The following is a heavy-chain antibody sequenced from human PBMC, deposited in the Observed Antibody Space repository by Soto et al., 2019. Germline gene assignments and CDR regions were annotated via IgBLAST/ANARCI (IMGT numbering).Heavy chain of an antibody. Sequence: GGSLRLSCAASGFTFSSYSMNWVRQAPGKGLEWVSSISSSSSYIYYAESVKGRFTISRDNAKNSLYLQMSSLRAEDTAVYYCARDREGVGAGLFWGQGTMVTVS. CDR1: GFTFSSYS. J-gene: IGHJ3*01. D-gene: IGHD1-26*01. V-gene: IGHV3-21*01. CDR2: ISSSSSYI. CDR3: ARDREGVGAGLF.